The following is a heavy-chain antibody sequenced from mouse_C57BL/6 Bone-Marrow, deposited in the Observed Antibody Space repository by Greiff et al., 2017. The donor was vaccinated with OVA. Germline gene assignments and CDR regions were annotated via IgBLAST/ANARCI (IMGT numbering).Heavy chain of an antibody. J-gene: IGHJ1*03. CDR3: ALTQYFDV. CDR2: IYPRSGNT. Sequence: VQLQESGAELARPGASVKLSCKASGYTLTSYGISWVKQRTGQGLEWIGEIYPRSGNTYYYEKFKGKATLTADKSSSTAYMELRSLTSEDSAVYFCALTQYFDVWGTGTTVTVSS. V-gene: IGHV1-81*01. D-gene: IGHD4-1*01. CDR1: GYTLTSYG.